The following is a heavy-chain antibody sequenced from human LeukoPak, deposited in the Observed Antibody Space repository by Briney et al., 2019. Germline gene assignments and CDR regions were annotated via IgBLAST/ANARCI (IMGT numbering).Heavy chain of an antibody. CDR2: IKSKTDGGTT. Sequence: GGSLRLSWAASGFTFSNAWMSWVRQAPGKGREWVGRIKSKTDGGTTDYAAPVKGRFTISRNDSKNTLYLQMNSLKTEDTAVYYCTTEVGYCSSTSCYSFDYWGQGTLVTVSS. J-gene: IGHJ4*02. CDR3: TTEVGYCSSTSCYSFDY. CDR1: GFTFSNAW. D-gene: IGHD2-2*02. V-gene: IGHV3-15*01.